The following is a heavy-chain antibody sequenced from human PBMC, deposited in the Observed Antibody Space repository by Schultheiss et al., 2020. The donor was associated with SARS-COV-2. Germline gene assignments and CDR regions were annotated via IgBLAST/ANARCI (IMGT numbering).Heavy chain of an antibody. CDR3: ARHTEGYSYGDPDP. J-gene: IGHJ5*02. CDR1: GGSFTDYY. D-gene: IGHD5-18*01. Sequence: SQTLSLTCVVYGGSFTDYYWSWIRQHPGKGLEWIGYIYYSGSTYYNPSLKSRVTISVDTSKNQFSLKLSSVTAADTAVYYCARHTEGYSYGDPDPWGQGTLVTGSS. V-gene: IGHV4-34*01. CDR2: IYYSGST.